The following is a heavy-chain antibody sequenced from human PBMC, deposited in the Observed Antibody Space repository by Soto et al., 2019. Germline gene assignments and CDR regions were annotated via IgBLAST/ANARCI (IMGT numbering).Heavy chain of an antibody. V-gene: IGHV3-30-3*01. D-gene: IGHD2-15*01. CDR3: AGDDGGGSYCDLGY. J-gene: IGHJ4*02. CDR2: ILHDGNNK. Sequence: QVQLVESGGGVVQPGRSLRLSCAASGFTFSNYIMHWVRQAPGKGLEWVAIILHDGNNKYYADPVKGRFTISRDNSKNTLYLQMNSLRTEDTAIYYVAGDDGGGSYCDLGYWGQGTRVTVSS. CDR1: GFTFSNYI.